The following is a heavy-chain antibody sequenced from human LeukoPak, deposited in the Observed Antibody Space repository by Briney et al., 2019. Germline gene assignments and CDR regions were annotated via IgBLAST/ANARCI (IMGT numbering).Heavy chain of an antibody. Sequence: ASVKVSCKASGYIFTSYFMHWVRQAPGQGLEWMGLINPSGGSTRYAQKFQGRVTMTEDTSTDTAYMELSSLRSEDTAVYYCATSYYDILTGYRPLAYWGQGTLVTVSS. D-gene: IGHD3-9*01. V-gene: IGHV1-46*01. CDR3: ATSYYDILTGYRPLAY. J-gene: IGHJ4*02. CDR1: GYIFTSYF. CDR2: INPSGGST.